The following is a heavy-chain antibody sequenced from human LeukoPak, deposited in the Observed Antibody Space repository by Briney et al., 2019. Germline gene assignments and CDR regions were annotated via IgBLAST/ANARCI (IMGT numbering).Heavy chain of an antibody. CDR2: ISAYNGNT. J-gene: IGHJ3*02. CDR3: ARAPYSLGDRRAFDI. V-gene: IGHV1-18*01. D-gene: IGHD2-21*01. CDR1: GYTFTSYG. Sequence: VKVSCKASGYTFTSYGISWVRQAPGQGLEWMGWISAYNGNTNYAQKPQGRVTMTTDTSTSTAYMELRSLRSDDTAVYYCARAPYSLGDRRAFDIWGQGTMVTVSS.